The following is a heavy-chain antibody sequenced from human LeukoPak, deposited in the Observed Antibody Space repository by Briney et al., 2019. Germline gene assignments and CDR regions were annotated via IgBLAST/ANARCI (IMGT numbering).Heavy chain of an antibody. Sequence: ASVKVSCKASGYTFTDYYMHWVRQAPGQGLEWMGWINPNNGATNYAEEFQGRVTMTRDTSISTAYMEVSSLRSDDTAVYYCARVQYSSSPRGPFDDWGQGTLVTVSS. CDR2: INPNNGAT. CDR1: GYTFTDYY. V-gene: IGHV1-2*02. J-gene: IGHJ4*02. D-gene: IGHD6-6*01. CDR3: ARVQYSSSPRGPFDD.